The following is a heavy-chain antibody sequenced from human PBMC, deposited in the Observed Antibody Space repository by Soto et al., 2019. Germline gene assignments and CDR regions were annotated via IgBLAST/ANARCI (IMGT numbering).Heavy chain of an antibody. D-gene: IGHD3-22*01. J-gene: IGHJ6*02. Sequence: GGSLRLSCAASGFTFSSYDMHWVRQATGKGLEWVSAIGTAGDTYYPGSVKGRFTISRENAKNSLYLQMNSLRAGDTAVYYCARDRQYYDSSGYYYFGMDVWGQGTTVTVSS. CDR1: GFTFSSYD. CDR2: IGTAGDT. CDR3: ARDRQYYDSSGYYYFGMDV. V-gene: IGHV3-13*01.